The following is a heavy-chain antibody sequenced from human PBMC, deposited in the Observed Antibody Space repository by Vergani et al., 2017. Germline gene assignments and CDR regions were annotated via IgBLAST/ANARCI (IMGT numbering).Heavy chain of an antibody. D-gene: IGHD3-10*01. CDR2: ISSGGGDI. V-gene: IGHV3-23*01. CDR3: TTAXGLYYLHGEYFQY. J-gene: IGHJ1*01. Sequence: EVQLLESGGGLVQPGGSRRLSCAGAGFTFDTYTMAYVRQAPGTGLEWVATISSGGGDIFYADSVKGRFTISRDNSKNTLFLQMNSLKDEDTAVYYCTTAXGLYYLHGEYFQYWGRGTLVSVSS. CDR1: GFTFDTYT.